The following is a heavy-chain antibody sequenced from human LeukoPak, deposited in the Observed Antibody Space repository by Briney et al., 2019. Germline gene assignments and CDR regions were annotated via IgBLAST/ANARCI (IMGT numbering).Heavy chain of an antibody. D-gene: IGHD3-22*01. J-gene: IGHJ4*02. V-gene: IGHV4-30-4*01. Sequence: PSQTLSLTCTVSGGSISSGDYYWSWIRQPPGKGLEWIGYIYYSGSTNYNPSLKSRVTISVDTSKNQFSLKLSSVTAADTAVYYCARSYDSSGYFVSPYYFDYWGQGTLVTVSS. CDR1: GGSISSGDYY. CDR2: IYYSGST. CDR3: ARSYDSSGYFVSPYYFDY.